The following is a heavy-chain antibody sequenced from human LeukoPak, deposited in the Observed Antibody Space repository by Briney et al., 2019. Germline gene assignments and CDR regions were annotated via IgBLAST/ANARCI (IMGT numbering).Heavy chain of an antibody. CDR1: RVSFSGYY. Sequence: SETLCLACAVYRVSFSGYYWSWIRQPPGKGLEWIGEINHSGSTNYNPSLKSRVTISVDTSKNQLSLKLSSVTAADTAVYYCARAGDRITMVRGVITEPNFDYWGQGTLVTVSS. CDR2: INHSGST. J-gene: IGHJ4*02. D-gene: IGHD3-10*01. CDR3: ARAGDRITMVRGVITEPNFDY. V-gene: IGHV4-34*01.